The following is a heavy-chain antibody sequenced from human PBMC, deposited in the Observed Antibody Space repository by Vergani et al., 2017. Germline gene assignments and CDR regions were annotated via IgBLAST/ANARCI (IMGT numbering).Heavy chain of an antibody. J-gene: IGHJ2*01. D-gene: IGHD5-24*01. CDR2: IIPIFGTA. CDR1: GGTFSSYA. CDR3: ARDGTGRDGYNFWYFDL. Sequence: QVQLVQSGAEVKKPGSSVKVSCKASGGTFSSYAISWVRQAPRQGLEWMGGIIPIFGTAHYAQKFQGRATITADESTSTAYMELSSLRSEDTAVYYCARDGTGRDGYNFWYFDLWGRGTLVTVSS. V-gene: IGHV1-69*01.